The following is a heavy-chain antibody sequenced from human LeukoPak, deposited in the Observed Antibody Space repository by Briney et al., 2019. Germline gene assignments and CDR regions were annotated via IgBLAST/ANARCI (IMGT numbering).Heavy chain of an antibody. CDR3: ARTPYDYVWGSYLDV. J-gene: IGHJ6*03. V-gene: IGHV4-39*07. CDR2: IYYSGST. D-gene: IGHD3-16*01. Sequence: SETLSLTCTVSGGSISSSSYYWGWIRQPPGKGLEWMGSIYYSGSTYYNPSLKSRVTISVDTSKNQFSLKLSSVTAADTAVYYCARTPYDYVWGSYLDVWGKGTTVTVSS. CDR1: GGSISSSSYY.